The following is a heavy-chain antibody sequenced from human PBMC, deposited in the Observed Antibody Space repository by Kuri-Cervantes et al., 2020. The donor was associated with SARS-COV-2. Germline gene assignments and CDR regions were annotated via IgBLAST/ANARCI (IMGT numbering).Heavy chain of an antibody. Sequence: ASVKVSCKASGYTFTGYYMHWVRQAPGQGLEWMGWINPNSGGTNYAQKFQGRVTMTRDTSISTAYMELSRLRSDDTAVYYCATDWVLSRVVISYGMDVWGQGTTVTVSS. CDR1: GYTFTGYY. CDR3: ATDWVLSRVVISYGMDV. V-gene: IGHV1-2*02. D-gene: IGHD3-3*01. J-gene: IGHJ6*02. CDR2: INPNSGGT.